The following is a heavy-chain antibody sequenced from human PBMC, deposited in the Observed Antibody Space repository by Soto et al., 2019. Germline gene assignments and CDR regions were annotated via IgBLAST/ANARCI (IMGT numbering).Heavy chain of an antibody. D-gene: IGHD3-22*01. CDR2: ISSSGSTI. V-gene: IGHV3-48*03. J-gene: IGHJ5*02. CDR1: GFTFSSYE. CDR3: ARDYYDSSGYYLNWFDP. Sequence: GGSLRLSCAASGFTFSSYEMNWVRQAPGKGLEWVSYISSSGSTIYYADSVKGRFTISRDNAKNSLYLQMHSLRAEDTAVYYCARDYYDSSGYYLNWFDPWGQGTLVTSPQ.